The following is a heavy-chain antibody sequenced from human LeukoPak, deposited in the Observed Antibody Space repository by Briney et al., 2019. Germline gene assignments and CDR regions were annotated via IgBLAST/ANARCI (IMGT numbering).Heavy chain of an antibody. V-gene: IGHV4-34*01. CDR1: GGSLSGYY. D-gene: IGHD1-1*01. Sequence: SETLSLTCAVYGGSLSGYYWSWIRQSPGKGLEWIGEINHSGSTNYNPSLKGRVTISVETSKKQFSLRLSSVTAADTAVYYCARKGGGQLVNTRRWFDPWGQGTLVTVSS. CDR2: INHSGST. CDR3: ARKGGGQLVNTRRWFDP. J-gene: IGHJ5*02.